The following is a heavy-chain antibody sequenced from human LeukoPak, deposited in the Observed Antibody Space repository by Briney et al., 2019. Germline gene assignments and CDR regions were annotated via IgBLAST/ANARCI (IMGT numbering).Heavy chain of an antibody. Sequence: SETLSLTCTVSGGSISSSSYYWGWIRQPPGKGLEWIGSIYYSGSTYYNPSLKSRVTISIETSKNQISLRLNSVTAADTAMYYCAKSGGYGLIDYWGQGTLVTVSS. CDR3: AKSGGYGLIDY. CDR1: GGSISSSSYY. J-gene: IGHJ4*02. V-gene: IGHV4-39*01. D-gene: IGHD1-26*01. CDR2: IYYSGST.